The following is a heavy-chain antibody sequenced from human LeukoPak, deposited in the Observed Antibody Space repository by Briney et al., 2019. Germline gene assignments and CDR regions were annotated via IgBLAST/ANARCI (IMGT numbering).Heavy chain of an antibody. CDR1: GFTFSSYG. V-gene: IGHV3-23*01. D-gene: IGHD3-10*01. CDR2: ISGSGGST. CDR3: TRAPSLSWFDP. J-gene: IGHJ5*02. Sequence: QAGGSLRLSCAASGFTFSSYGMSWVRQAPGKGLEWVSGISGSGGSTYYADSVKGRFTISRDNSKNTLYLQMNSLKTEDTAVYYCTRAPSLSWFDPWGQGTLVTVSS.